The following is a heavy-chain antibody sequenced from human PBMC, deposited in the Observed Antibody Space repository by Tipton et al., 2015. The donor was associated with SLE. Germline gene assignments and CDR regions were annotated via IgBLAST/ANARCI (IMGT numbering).Heavy chain of an antibody. CDR2: INHSGST. V-gene: IGHV4-34*09. CDR3: AREYYGSGSYFDY. Sequence: TLSLTCTVSGGSISSHYWSWIRQPPGKGLEWIGEINHSGSTYYNPSLKSRVTISVDTSKNQFSLKLSSVTAADTAVYYYAREYYGSGSYFDYWGQGTLVTVSS. J-gene: IGHJ4*02. D-gene: IGHD3-10*01. CDR1: GGSISSHY.